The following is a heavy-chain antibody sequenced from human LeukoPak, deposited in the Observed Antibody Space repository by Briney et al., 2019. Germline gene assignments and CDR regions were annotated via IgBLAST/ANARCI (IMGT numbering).Heavy chain of an antibody. D-gene: IGHD3-22*01. Sequence: GGSLRLSCAASGFTFSSYATSWVRQAPGKGLEWVSAISGSGGSTYYADSVKGRFTISRDNSKNTLYLQMNSLRAVDTAVYYCAKVTRRAMIVVGTAFFDYWGQGTLVTVSS. CDR3: AKVTRRAMIVVGTAFFDY. CDR2: ISGSGGST. V-gene: IGHV3-23*01. J-gene: IGHJ4*02. CDR1: GFTFSSYA.